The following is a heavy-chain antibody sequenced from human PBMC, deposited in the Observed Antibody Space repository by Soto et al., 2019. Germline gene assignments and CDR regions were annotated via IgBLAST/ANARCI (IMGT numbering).Heavy chain of an antibody. V-gene: IGHV1-8*01. J-gene: IGHJ6*02. CDR1: GYTFTSYD. CDR3: AREKTAYGMDV. Sequence: QVQLVQSGAEVKKPGASVKVSCKASGYTFTSYDINWVRQATGQGLEWMGWMNPNSGNTGYAQKFQGRVNMTANNSISTGYMELSSLRSEDTAVYYCAREKTAYGMDVWGQGTTVTVSS. CDR2: MNPNSGNT.